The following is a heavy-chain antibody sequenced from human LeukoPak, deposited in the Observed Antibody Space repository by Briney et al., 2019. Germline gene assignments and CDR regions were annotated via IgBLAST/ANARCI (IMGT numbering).Heavy chain of an antibody. CDR1: GYTFTSYD. V-gene: IGHV1-8*01. CDR3: ARGGSLTGVYYYYYYSMDV. D-gene: IGHD7-27*01. Sequence: ASVKVSCKASGYTFTSYDINWVRQATGQGLEWMGWMNPNSGNTGYAQKFQGRVTMTRNTSISTAYMELSSLRSEDTAVYYCARGGSLTGVYYYYYYSMDVWGQRTTVTVSS. CDR2: MNPNSGNT. J-gene: IGHJ6*02.